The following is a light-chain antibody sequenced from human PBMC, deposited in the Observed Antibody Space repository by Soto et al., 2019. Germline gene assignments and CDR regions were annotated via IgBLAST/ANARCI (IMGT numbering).Light chain of an antibody. Sequence: EIVLTQSPGTLSLTPGERATLSCRASQSISSSYLAWYQQKPGQPPRLLLYRTFSSATGIPDRFSGSGSGTDFTLTISRLEPEDFAEYFCQQFSSSPLTFGGGTKVEI. J-gene: IGKJ4*01. CDR3: QQFSSSPLT. CDR1: QSISSSY. V-gene: IGKV3-20*01. CDR2: RTF.